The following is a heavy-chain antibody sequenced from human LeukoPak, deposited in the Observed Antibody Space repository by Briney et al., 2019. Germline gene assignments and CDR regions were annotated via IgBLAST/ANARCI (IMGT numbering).Heavy chain of an antibody. CDR3: ARGAGSSGPELDY. Sequence: KPSETLSLTCTVSGGSISSGGYYWSWIRQHPGKGPEWIGYIYYSGSTYYNPSLKSRVTISVDTSKNQFSLKLSSVTAADTAVYYCARGAGSSGPELDYWGQGTLVTVSS. V-gene: IGHV4-31*03. CDR2: IYYSGST. CDR1: GGSISSGGYY. D-gene: IGHD3-22*01. J-gene: IGHJ4*02.